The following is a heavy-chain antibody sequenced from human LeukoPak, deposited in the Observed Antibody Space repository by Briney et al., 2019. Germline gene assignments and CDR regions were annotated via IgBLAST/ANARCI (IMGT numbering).Heavy chain of an antibody. V-gene: IGHV3-48*03. CDR1: GFTFSSYE. CDR2: ISYTGSNK. Sequence: GGSLRLSCAASGFTFSSYEMNWVRQAPGKGLEWLSYISYTGSNKYYADSVKGRFTISRDNAKNSLYLQMNSLKAEDTAVYFCARVFVGENFDYWGQGTLVTVSS. CDR3: ARVFVGENFDY. D-gene: IGHD3-10*02. J-gene: IGHJ4*02.